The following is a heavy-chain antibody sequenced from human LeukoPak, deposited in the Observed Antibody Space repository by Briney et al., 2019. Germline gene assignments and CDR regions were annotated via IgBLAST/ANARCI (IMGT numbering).Heavy chain of an antibody. Sequence: GGSLRLSCAASGFTFSDYYMSLIRRAPGKGLEWVSYISSSGSTIYYADSVKGRFTISRDDAKNSLYLQMNSLRAEDTAVYYCASTYYYGSGIYLDYWGQGTLVTVSS. CDR3: ASTYYYGSGIYLDY. V-gene: IGHV3-11*01. J-gene: IGHJ4*02. D-gene: IGHD3-10*01. CDR1: GFTFSDYY. CDR2: ISSSGSTI.